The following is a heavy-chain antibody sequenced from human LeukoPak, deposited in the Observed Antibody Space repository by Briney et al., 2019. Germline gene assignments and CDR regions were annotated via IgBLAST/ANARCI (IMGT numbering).Heavy chain of an antibody. CDR3: ARALYDSSGYYYVGYYYMDV. J-gene: IGHJ6*03. D-gene: IGHD3-22*01. CDR2: MNPNSGNT. Sequence: GASVKVSCKASGYTFTSYDINWVRQATGQGLEWMGWMNPNSGNTGYAQKFQGRVTMTRNTSISTAYMELSSLRSEDTAVYYCARALYDSSGYYYVGYYYMDVWGKGTTVTVSS. CDR1: GYTFTSYD. V-gene: IGHV1-8*01.